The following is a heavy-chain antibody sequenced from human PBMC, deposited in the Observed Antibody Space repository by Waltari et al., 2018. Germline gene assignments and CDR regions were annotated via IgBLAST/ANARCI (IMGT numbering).Heavy chain of an antibody. D-gene: IGHD4-4*01. J-gene: IGHJ4*02. CDR3: AKEGSPTLGTVY. Sequence: EVQLLESGGGLVQPGGSLRLSCAASGFTFSSYAMSWVRQAPGKGLEWVSVIYSGGSTYYADSVKGRFTISRDNSKNTLYLQMNSLRAEDTAVYYCAKEGSPTLGTVYWGQGTLVTVSS. CDR1: GFTFSSYA. V-gene: IGHV3-23*03. CDR2: IYSGGST.